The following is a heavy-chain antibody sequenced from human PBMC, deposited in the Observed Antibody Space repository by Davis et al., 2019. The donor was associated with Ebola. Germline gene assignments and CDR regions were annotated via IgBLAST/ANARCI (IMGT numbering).Heavy chain of an antibody. V-gene: IGHV3-23*01. D-gene: IGHD4-17*01. J-gene: IGHJ4*02. CDR1: GFTISSYA. CDR3: ARDRDYGDYVVDY. Sequence: GESLKISCAASGFTISSYAMTRVRQAPGKGLEWVSTISGSGGRTYYADSVKGRFTISRDNAKNSLYLQMNSLRAEDTAVYYCARDRDYGDYVVDYWGQGTLVTVSS. CDR2: ISGSGGRT.